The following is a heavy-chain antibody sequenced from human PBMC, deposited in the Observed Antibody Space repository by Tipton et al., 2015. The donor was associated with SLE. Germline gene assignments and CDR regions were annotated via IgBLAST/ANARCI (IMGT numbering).Heavy chain of an antibody. D-gene: IGHD1-1*01. CDR3: ARVGKQLDHSNPFDL. Sequence: TLSLTCTVSGGSIISGNYYWTWIRQPAGKGLEWIGRASTSGSTDYNPSLKSRVSISVDESENQFSLNLSSVTAADTAVYYCARVGKQLDHSNPFDLWGQGTMVTVSS. CDR2: ASTSGST. J-gene: IGHJ3*01. V-gene: IGHV4-61*02. CDR1: GGSIISGNYY.